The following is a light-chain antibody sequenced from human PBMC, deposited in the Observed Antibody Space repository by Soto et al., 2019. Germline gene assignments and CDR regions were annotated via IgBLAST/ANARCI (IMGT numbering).Light chain of an antibody. Sequence: DIVMTQSPDSLAVSLGERATINCKSSQSVLYSSNNKNYLAWYQQKPGQPPKLLIYWASTRESGVPDRFSGSGSGTDFTLTISSLQAEDVAVYYCQQYYSTPPKTFXQGTKVDIK. V-gene: IGKV4-1*01. CDR1: QSVLYSSNNKNY. CDR3: QQYYSTPPKT. CDR2: WAS. J-gene: IGKJ1*01.